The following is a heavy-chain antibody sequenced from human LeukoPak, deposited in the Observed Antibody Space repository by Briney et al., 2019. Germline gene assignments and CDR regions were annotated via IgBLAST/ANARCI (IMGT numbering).Heavy chain of an antibody. J-gene: IGHJ4*02. D-gene: IGHD1-26*01. CDR1: GYTFTNYG. CDR3: ARDLDQYSGRFGGFGHDF. CDR2: ISAYNGNA. Sequence: ASVKVSCKASGYTFTNYGINWVRQAPGQGLEWMGWISAYNGNANYAQKLQGRVTMTTDTSTSTAYMELRSLRSDDTAVYYCARDLDQYSGRFGGFGHDFWGQGTLVTVSS. V-gene: IGHV1-18*01.